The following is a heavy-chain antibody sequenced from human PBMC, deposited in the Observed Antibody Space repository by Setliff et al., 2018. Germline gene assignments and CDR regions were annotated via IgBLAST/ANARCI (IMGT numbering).Heavy chain of an antibody. CDR1: GGSISSDTYY. V-gene: IGHV4-39*01. Sequence: TLSLTCTVSGGSISSDTYYWGWIRQPPGKGLEWIGSTFHSGSTYYSPSLKSRVTISVDTSKNQFSLKLTSVTAADTAVYYCARLSYYGSGSYYDFDSWGQGTLVTVSS. D-gene: IGHD3-10*01. J-gene: IGHJ4*02. CDR2: TFHSGST. CDR3: ARLSYYGSGSYYDFDS.